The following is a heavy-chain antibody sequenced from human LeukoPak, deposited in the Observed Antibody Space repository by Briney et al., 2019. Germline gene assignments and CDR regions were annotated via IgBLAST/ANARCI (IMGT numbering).Heavy chain of an antibody. D-gene: IGHD1-1*01. CDR2: IYSGVPT. CDR1: GVSISRFY. CDR3: VQTTGCPGFDY. V-gene: IGHV4-4*09. Sequence: PSETLSLTCTTSGVSISRFYWSWVRQPPGKGLEWIGNIYSGVPTYFNPSLKSRVIISVDTSKNQFSLNLTSVTAADTAMYYCVQTTGCPGFDYWGQGILVTVSS. J-gene: IGHJ4*02.